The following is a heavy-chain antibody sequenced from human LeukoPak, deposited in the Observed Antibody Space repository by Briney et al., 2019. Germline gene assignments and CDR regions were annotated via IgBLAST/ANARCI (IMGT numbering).Heavy chain of an antibody. CDR2: IYYSGST. V-gene: IGHV4-59*01. D-gene: IGHD2-15*01. Sequence: SETLSLTCTVPGGSISSYYWSWIRQPPGKGLEWIGYIYYSGSTNYNPSLKSRVTISVDTSKNQLSLKLSSMTAADAAVYYCARLPVVVVAAPKKNAFDIWGQGTMVTVSS. J-gene: IGHJ3*02. CDR1: GGSISSYY. CDR3: ARLPVVVVAAPKKNAFDI.